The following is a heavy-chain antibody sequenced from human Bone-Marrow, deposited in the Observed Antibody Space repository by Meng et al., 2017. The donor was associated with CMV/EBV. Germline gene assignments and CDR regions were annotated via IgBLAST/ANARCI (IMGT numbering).Heavy chain of an antibody. CDR1: GGSVSSGSHY. D-gene: IGHD3-3*01. J-gene: IGHJ4*02. Sequence: GSLRLSCTVSGGSVSSGSHYWSWIRQPPGKGLEWIGYIYYSGSTNYNPSLKSRVTISVDTSKNQFSLKLSSVTAADTAVYYCARTYYDFWSEVYYFDYCGQGTLVTVSS. CDR3: ARTYYDFWSEVYYFDY. V-gene: IGHV4-61*01. CDR2: IYYSGST.